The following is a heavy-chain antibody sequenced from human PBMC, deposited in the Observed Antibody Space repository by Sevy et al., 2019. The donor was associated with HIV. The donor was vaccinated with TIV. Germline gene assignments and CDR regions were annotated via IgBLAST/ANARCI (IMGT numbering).Heavy chain of an antibody. Sequence: GGSLRLSCAASGFTFSSYAMHWVRQAPGKGLEWVAVIWYDGSNKYYADSVKGRFTISRDNSKNTLYLQMNSLRAEDTAVYYCARDGFTVTTRSPYYYYYYGMDVWGQGTTVTVSS. D-gene: IGHD4-17*01. V-gene: IGHV3-33*08. CDR1: GFTFSSYA. J-gene: IGHJ6*02. CDR2: IWYDGSNK. CDR3: ARDGFTVTTRSPYYYYYYGMDV.